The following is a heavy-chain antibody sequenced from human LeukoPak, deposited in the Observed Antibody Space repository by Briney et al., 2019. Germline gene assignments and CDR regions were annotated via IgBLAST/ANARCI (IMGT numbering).Heavy chain of an antibody. J-gene: IGHJ4*02. D-gene: IGHD3-16*01. CDR1: GGSISSSDYY. V-gene: IGHV4-39*02. CDR2: IYYSGST. CDR3: ARDSYDYVWGSYIY. Sequence: TSETLSLTCTVSGGSISSSDYYWGWIRQPPGKGLEWIGYIYYSGSTYYNPSLKSRVTISVDTSKNQFSLKLSSVTAADTAVYHCARDSYDYVWGSYIYWGQGTLVTVSS.